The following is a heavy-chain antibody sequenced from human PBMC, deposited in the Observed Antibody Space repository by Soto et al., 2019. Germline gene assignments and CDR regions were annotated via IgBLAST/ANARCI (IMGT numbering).Heavy chain of an antibody. CDR3: AREPYVTRGAFDI. CDR2: IWYDGSNK. D-gene: IGHD3-10*02. CDR1: GFTFSSYG. J-gene: IGHJ3*02. Sequence: QVQLVESGGGVVQPGRSLRLSCAASGFTFSSYGMHWVRQAPGKGLEWVAVIWYDGSNKYYADSVKGRFTISRDNSKNTLYLQMNSLRAEDTAVYYCAREPYVTRGAFDIWGQGTMVTVSS. V-gene: IGHV3-33*01.